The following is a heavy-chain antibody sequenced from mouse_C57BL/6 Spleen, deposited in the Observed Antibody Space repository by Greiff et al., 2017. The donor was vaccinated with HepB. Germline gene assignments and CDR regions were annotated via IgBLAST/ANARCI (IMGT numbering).Heavy chain of an antibody. CDR3: ARVYDGYYAVDY. V-gene: IGHV5-17*01. CDR1: GFTFSDYG. Sequence: EVQLVESGGGLVKPGGSLKLSCAASGFTFSDYGMHWVSQAPEKGLEWVAYISIGSSTIYYADTVKGRFTISRDNAKNTLFLQMTSLRSEDTAMYYCARVYDGYYAVDYWGQGTTLTVSS. D-gene: IGHD2-3*01. CDR2: ISIGSSTI. J-gene: IGHJ2*01.